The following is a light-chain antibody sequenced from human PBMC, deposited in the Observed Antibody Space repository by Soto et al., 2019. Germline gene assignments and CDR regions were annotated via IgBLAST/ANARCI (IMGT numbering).Light chain of an antibody. CDR3: QQYFISPPT. CDR1: QSILYRSNNKNC. J-gene: IGKJ1*01. CDR2: WTS. Sequence: DIVMTQSPDSLAVSLGERATINCKTSQSILYRSNNKNCLAWYQQKPEQPPKLLIYWTSTRESGVPDRFSGSGSGTDFTLTISSLQAEDVALYYCQQYFISPPTFGQGTKVQI. V-gene: IGKV4-1*01.